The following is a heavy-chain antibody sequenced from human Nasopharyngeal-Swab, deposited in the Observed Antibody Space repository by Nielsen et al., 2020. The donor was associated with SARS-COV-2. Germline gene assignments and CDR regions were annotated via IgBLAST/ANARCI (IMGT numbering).Heavy chain of an antibody. V-gene: IGHV3-23*01. J-gene: IGHJ4*02. Sequence: VRQAPGKGLEWVSAISGSGGSTYYADPVKGRFTISRDNSKNTLYLQMNSLRAEDTAVYYCAKDRVGGYYDFWSGQYEYYFDYWGQGTLVTVSS. CDR3: AKDRVGGYYDFWSGQYEYYFDY. D-gene: IGHD3-3*01. CDR2: ISGSGGST.